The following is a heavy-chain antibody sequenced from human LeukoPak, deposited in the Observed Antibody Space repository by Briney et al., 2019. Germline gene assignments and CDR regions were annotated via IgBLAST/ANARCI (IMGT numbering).Heavy chain of an antibody. J-gene: IGHJ3*02. D-gene: IGHD4-17*01. CDR2: INPNSGGT. V-gene: IGHV1-2*02. CDR3: ARDLDMTTVTGAFDI. CDR1: GYTFTGYY. Sequence: GASVKVSCKASGYTFTGYYMHWVRQAPGQGLEWMGWINPNSGGTNYAQKFQGRVTMTRDTSISTAYMELSRLRSDDTAVYYCARDLDMTTVTGAFDIWGQGTMVIVSS.